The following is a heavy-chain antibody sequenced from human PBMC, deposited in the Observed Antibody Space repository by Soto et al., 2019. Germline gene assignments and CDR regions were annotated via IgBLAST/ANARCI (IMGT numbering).Heavy chain of an antibody. V-gene: IGHV3-33*01. CDR3: ARAPGNDEAIDY. Sequence: QVQVVESGGGVVQPGRSRRLSCAASGFTFSNFGMHWVRQAPGKGLEWVAVIWHDGRNKYYADSVKGRFTVSRDNSEKSLYLQMDSLRGADTAVYYCARAPGNDEAIDYWGQGTLVTVSS. J-gene: IGHJ4*02. D-gene: IGHD1-1*01. CDR1: GFTFSNFG. CDR2: IWHDGRNK.